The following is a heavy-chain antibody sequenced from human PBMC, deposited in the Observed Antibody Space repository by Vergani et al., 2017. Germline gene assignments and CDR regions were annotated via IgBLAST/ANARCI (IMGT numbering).Heavy chain of an antibody. D-gene: IGHD4-23*01. CDR2: ISSSSSTI. J-gene: IGHJ4*02. Sequence: EVQLVESGGGLVQPGGSLRLSCAASVFTFSTYSMNWVRQAPGKGLEWVSYISSSSSTIYYADSVKGRFTISRDNAKNSLYLQMNSLRAEDTAVYYCARRDYGGDRYWGQGTLVTVSS. V-gene: IGHV3-48*01. CDR3: ARRDYGGDRY. CDR1: VFTFSTYS.